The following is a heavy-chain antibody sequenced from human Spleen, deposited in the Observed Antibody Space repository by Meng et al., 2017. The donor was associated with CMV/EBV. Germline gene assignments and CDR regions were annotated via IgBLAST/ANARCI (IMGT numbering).Heavy chain of an antibody. CDR3: ARDLRHYHYGMDV. V-gene: IGHV3-7*01. CDR2: IKKDGSET. CDR1: GFTFSNFW. Sequence: GGSLRLSCAASGFTFSNFWMTWVRQAPGKGLEWVANIKKDGSETYYLDSLRGRFTISRDNAKNSLYLQINSLRVEDTAVYYCARDLRHYHYGMDVWGQGTTVTVSS. D-gene: IGHD6-6*01. J-gene: IGHJ6*02.